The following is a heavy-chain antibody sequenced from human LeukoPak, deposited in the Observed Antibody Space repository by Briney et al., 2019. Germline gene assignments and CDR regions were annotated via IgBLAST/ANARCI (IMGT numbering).Heavy chain of an antibody. D-gene: IGHD3-22*01. J-gene: IGHJ3*02. CDR1: GYRFTSYW. CDR2: IYPGDSDT. Sequence: GESLKISCKGSGYRFTSYWITWVRQMPGKGLEWMGIIYPGDSDTRYSPSFQGQVTISADKSISTAYLQWSSLKASDTAMYYCARRVGDSSGYLDAFDIWGQGTMVTVSS. CDR3: ARRVGDSSGYLDAFDI. V-gene: IGHV5-51*01.